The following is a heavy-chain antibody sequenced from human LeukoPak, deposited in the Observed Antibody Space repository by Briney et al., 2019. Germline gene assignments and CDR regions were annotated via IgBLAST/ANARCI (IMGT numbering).Heavy chain of an antibody. CDR2: IYPGDSDT. Sequence: GESLKISCKGSGYSFTSYWIGWVRQMPGKGLEWMGIIYPGDSDTRYSPSFQGQVTISADKSISTAYLQWSSLKASDTAMYYCARHGAPGFLEWLSELDYWGQGTLVTVPS. V-gene: IGHV5-51*01. CDR1: GYSFTSYW. CDR3: ARHGAPGFLEWLSELDY. D-gene: IGHD3-3*01. J-gene: IGHJ4*02.